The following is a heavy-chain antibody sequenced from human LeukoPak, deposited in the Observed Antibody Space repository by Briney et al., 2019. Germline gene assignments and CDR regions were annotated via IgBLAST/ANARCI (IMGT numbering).Heavy chain of an antibody. CDR2: IYYDGST. Sequence: SETLSLTCTVSGGSISSYYWSWIRQPPGKGLEWIGYIYYDGSTYYNPSFESRVTIPLDTSKNQFSLKLSSVTAADTAVYYCARGGNWFDPWGQGTLVTVSS. CDR1: GGSISSYY. J-gene: IGHJ5*02. V-gene: IGHV4-59*08. CDR3: ARGGNWFDP.